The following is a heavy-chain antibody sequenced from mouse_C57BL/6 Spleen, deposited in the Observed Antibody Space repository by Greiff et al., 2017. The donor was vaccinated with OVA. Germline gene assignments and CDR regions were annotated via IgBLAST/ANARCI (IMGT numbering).Heavy chain of an antibody. Sequence: VQLQQPGAELVKPGASVKLSCKASGYTFPSYWMHWVKQRPGQGLEWIGMIHPNSGSTKYHEKFKSKATLTVDKSSSTAYMQLSSLTSEDSAVYYCARGGSNWDGLFDYWGKGTTLTVSS. V-gene: IGHV1-64*01. CDR3: ARGGSNWDGLFDY. D-gene: IGHD4-1*01. CDR2: IHPNSGST. CDR1: GYTFPSYW. J-gene: IGHJ2*01.